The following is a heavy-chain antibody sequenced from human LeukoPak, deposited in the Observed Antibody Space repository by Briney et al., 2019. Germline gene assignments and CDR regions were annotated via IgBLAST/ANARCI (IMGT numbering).Heavy chain of an antibody. CDR2: ISGSGGST. J-gene: IGHJ6*03. D-gene: IGHD4/OR15-4a*01. CDR1: GFTFSSYA. Sequence: PGGSLRLSCAASGFTFSSYAMSWVRQAPGKGLEWVSAISGSGGSTYYADSVKGRFTISRDNSKNTLYLQMNSLRAEDTAVYYCAKVRYGENYYYYYMDVWGKGTTVTVSS. CDR3: AKVRYGENYYYYYMDV. V-gene: IGHV3-23*01.